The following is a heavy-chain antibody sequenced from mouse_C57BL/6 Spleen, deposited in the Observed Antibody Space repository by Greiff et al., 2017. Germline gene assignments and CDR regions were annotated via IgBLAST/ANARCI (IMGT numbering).Heavy chain of an antibody. V-gene: IGHV1-26*01. J-gene: IGHJ2*01. CDR2: INPNNGGT. D-gene: IGHD3-2*02. CDR3: ARSGPLDSSGPYFDY. CDR1: GYTFTDYY. Sequence: VQLKQSGPELVKPGASVKISCKASGYTFTDYYMNWVKQSHGKSLEWIGDINPNNGGTSYNQKFKGKATLTVDKSSSTAYMELRSLTSEDSAVYYCARSGPLDSSGPYFDYWGQGTTLTVSS.